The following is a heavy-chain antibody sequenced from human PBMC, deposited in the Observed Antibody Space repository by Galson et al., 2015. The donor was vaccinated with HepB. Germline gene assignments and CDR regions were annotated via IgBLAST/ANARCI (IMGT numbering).Heavy chain of an antibody. CDR2: IWYDGSNK. CDR3: TRHPTAFYDFWSGYSDNGFDP. CDR1: GFTFSSYA. Sequence: SLRLSCAASGFTFSSYAMHWVRQAPGKGLEWVAGIWYDGSNKHYEDSVKGRFTISRDNSQNTLYLQMNGLRAEDAAVYCCTRHPTAFYDFWSGYSDNGFDPWGQGTLFTVSS. V-gene: IGHV3-33*01. J-gene: IGHJ5*02. D-gene: IGHD3-3*01.